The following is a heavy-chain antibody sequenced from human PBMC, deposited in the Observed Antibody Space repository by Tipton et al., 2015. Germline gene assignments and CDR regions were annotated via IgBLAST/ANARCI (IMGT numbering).Heavy chain of an antibody. Sequence: GLVKPSETMSLTCDVSGYSINNDYYWGWIRQPPGKGLEWIGYISYTDGAHYNPALKSRVTISVDTSKNQFSLTLNSVAAADTAVYYCARARGRHGGLFDSWGQGILVTVSS. CDR2: ISYTDGA. D-gene: IGHD4-23*01. CDR1: GYSINNDYY. CDR3: ARARGRHGGLFDS. J-gene: IGHJ4*02. V-gene: IGHV4-38-2*01.